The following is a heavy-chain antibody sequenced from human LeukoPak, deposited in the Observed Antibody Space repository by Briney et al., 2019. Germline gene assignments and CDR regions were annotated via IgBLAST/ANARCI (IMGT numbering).Heavy chain of an antibody. CDR1: GGSINNYY. V-gene: IGHV4-4*07. J-gene: IGHJ3*02. CDR3: ARGRYCSADICSGGDAFDI. Sequence: KPSETLSLTCTVSGGSINNYYWSWIRQPAGKGLEWIWRIYTRGSTNYNPSLKSRVTMSVGTSKNRFSLKLSSVTAADTAVYYCARGRYCSADICSGGDAFDIWGQGTMVSVSS. CDR2: IYTRGST. D-gene: IGHD2-15*01.